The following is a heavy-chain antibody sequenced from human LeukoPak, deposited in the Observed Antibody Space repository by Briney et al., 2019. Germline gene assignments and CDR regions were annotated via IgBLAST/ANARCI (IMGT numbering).Heavy chain of an antibody. D-gene: IGHD4-23*01. CDR1: GGSISSGGYY. CDR2: IYHSGST. V-gene: IGHV4-30-2*01. J-gene: IGHJ2*01. Sequence: PSETLSLTCTVSGGSISSGGYYWSWIRQPPGKGLEWIGYIYHSGSTYYNPSLKSRVTISVDTSKNQFSLKLSSVTAADTAVYYCARGRHGGYWYFDLWGRGTLVTVSS. CDR3: ARGRHGGYWYFDL.